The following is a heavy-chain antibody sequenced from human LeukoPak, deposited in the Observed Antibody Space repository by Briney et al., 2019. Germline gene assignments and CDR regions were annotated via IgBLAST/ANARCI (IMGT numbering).Heavy chain of an antibody. CDR3: VRDYYSKYPLGNYMDV. CDR2: TTGNGGST. J-gene: IGHJ6*03. D-gene: IGHD4-11*01. CDR1: GFTFSSHA. Sequence: PGGSLRLSWAASGFTFSSHAMHWIRQAPGKGLEYVSSTTGNGGSTYYASSVKGRFTISRDNSKNTLYLQMGSLRAEDMAVYYCVRDYYSKYPLGNYMDVWGKGTTVTVSS. V-gene: IGHV3-64*01.